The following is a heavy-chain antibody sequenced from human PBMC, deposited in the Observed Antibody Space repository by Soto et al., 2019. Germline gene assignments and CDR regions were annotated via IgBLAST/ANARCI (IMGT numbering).Heavy chain of an antibody. CDR3: AKETLGYCSSGSCRIDY. CDR2: ISGSGDST. D-gene: IGHD2-15*01. Sequence: EVQLLESGGGLVQPGGSLRLSCAASGFTFSSYAMSWVRQAPGKGLEWVSTISGSGDSTYYADSVRGRCTISRDNSKNTLYLQVNSLRAEDTAVYYCAKETLGYCSSGSCRIDYWGQGTLVTVSS. CDR1: GFTFSSYA. V-gene: IGHV3-23*01. J-gene: IGHJ4*02.